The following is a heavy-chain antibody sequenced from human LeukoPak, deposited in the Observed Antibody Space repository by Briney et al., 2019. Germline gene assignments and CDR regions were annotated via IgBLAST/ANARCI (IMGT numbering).Heavy chain of an antibody. J-gene: IGHJ4*02. D-gene: IGHD6-19*01. CDR3: ARVSSGWYLDY. Sequence: GASVKVSCKASGDTFISHAITWVRQAPGQGLEWMGRIIPIIGTGNYAQKFQGRVTITADKSTNTAYMEPTSVTSEDTAVYYCARVSSGWYLDYWGQGTLVTVSS. V-gene: IGHV1-69*04. CDR2: IIPIIGTG. CDR1: GDTFISHA.